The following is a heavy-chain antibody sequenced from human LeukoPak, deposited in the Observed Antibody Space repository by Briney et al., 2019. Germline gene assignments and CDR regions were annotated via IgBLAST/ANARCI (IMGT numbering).Heavy chain of an antibody. Sequence: PGGSLRLSCAASGFTFSSSAMSWVRQAPGKGLEWVSAISNNGGYTYYADSVQGRFTISRDNSKSTLCLQMNSLRAEDTAVYYCAKYSSGFWSGYYYFDYWGQGTLVTVSS. V-gene: IGHV3-23*01. J-gene: IGHJ4*02. D-gene: IGHD3-3*01. CDR2: ISNNGGYT. CDR1: GFTFSSSA. CDR3: AKYSSGFWSGYYYFDY.